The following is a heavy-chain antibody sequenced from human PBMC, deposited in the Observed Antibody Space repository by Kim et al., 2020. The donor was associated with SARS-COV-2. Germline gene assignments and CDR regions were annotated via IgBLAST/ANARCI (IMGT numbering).Heavy chain of an antibody. V-gene: IGHV4-34*01. CDR1: GGSSSGYY. CDR2: INHSGST. J-gene: IGHJ5*02. D-gene: IGHD6-13*01. CDR3: ARRIAAAGTEWFDP. Sequence: SETLSLTCAVYGGSSSGYYWSWIRQPPGKGLEWIGEINHSGSTNYNPSLKSRVTISVDTSKNQFSLKLSSVTAADTAVYYYARRIAAAGTEWFDPWGQGT.